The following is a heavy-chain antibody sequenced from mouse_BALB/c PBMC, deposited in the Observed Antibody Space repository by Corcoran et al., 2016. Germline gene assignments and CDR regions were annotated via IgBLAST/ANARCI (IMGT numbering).Heavy chain of an antibody. CDR1: GYTFTNYG. CDR3: AIYYGNAMDY. D-gene: IGHD2-1*01. J-gene: IGHJ4*01. Sequence: QIQLVQSGPELKKPGETVKISCKASGYTFTNYGMNWLKQAPGKGLKWMGWINTYTGEPTYADDFKGRFAFSLETSASTAYLQINNLKNEDTATYFCAIYYGNAMDYWGQGTSVTVSS. V-gene: IGHV9-3-1*01. CDR2: INTYTGEP.